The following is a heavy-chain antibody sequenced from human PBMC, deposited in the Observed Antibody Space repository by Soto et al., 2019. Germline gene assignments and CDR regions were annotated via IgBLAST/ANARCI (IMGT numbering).Heavy chain of an antibody. CDR3: ASYGDSPRVAFDI. CDR1: GGSFSGYY. D-gene: IGHD4-17*01. CDR2: INHSGST. J-gene: IGHJ3*02. V-gene: IGHV4-34*01. Sequence: SETLSLTCAVYGGSFSGYYWSWIRQPPGKGLEWIGEINHSGSTNYNPSLKSRVTISVDTSKSQFSLKLSSVTAADTAVYYCASYGDSPRVAFDIWGQGTMVTVSS.